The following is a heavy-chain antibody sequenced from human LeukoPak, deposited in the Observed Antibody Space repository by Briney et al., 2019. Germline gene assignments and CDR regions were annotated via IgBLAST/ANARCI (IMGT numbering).Heavy chain of an antibody. CDR1: GGSLNPYY. CDR2: IYFSGNT. CDR3: ARTSASGATYFDY. V-gene: IGHV4-4*07. D-gene: IGHD1-26*01. Sequence: SETLSLTCTVSGGSLNPYYWSWIRQPAVKGLEWIGRIYFSGNTHYIPSLQSRVTISVDTSKNQFSLKLSSVTAADTAVYYCARTSASGATYFDYWGQGALVTVSS. J-gene: IGHJ4*02.